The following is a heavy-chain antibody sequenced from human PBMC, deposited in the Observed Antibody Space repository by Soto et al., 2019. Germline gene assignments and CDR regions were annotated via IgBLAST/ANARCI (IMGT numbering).Heavy chain of an antibody. V-gene: IGHV3-11*06. CDR3: ARGYYGSGRISAFDI. D-gene: IGHD3-10*01. CDR1: GFTFSDYY. CDR2: ISSSSSYT. J-gene: IGHJ3*02. Sequence: GGSLRLSCAASGFTFSDYYMSWIRQAPGKGLEWVSYISSSSSYTNYADSVKGRFTISRDNAKNSLYLQMNSLRAEDTAVYYCARGYYGSGRISAFDIWGQGTMVTVSS.